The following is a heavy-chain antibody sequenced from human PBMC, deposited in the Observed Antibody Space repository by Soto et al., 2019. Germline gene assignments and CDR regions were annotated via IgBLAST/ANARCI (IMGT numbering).Heavy chain of an antibody. D-gene: IGHD6-19*01. CDR1: GGSISSSSYY. Sequence: QLQLQESGPGLVKTSETLSLTCTVSGGSISSSSYYWGWIRQPPGKGLEWIANIDYNGITYYNPSLKSRVAMSVDTSKTQFSLKLSSVTAADSALYYCARGIGCYFDYWGHGTLVTVSS. CDR2: IDYNGIT. CDR3: ARGIGCYFDY. V-gene: IGHV4-39*01. J-gene: IGHJ4*01.